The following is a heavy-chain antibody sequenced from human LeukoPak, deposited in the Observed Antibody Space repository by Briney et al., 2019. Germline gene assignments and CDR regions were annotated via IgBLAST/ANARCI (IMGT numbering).Heavy chain of an antibody. CDR3: ARLPLMSSVSYYTSHNFAH. V-gene: IGHV1-2*02. J-gene: IGHJ4*02. CDR2: INPTSGGT. CDR1: GYTFTGYY. D-gene: IGHD1-26*01. Sequence: ASVKVSCKASGYTFTGYYMHWVRQAPGQGLEWMGWINPTSGGTNYAQKFQGRVTMTRDTSISTAYMELSRLRSDDTAVYYCARLPLMSSVSYYTSHNFAHWGQGTLVTVSS.